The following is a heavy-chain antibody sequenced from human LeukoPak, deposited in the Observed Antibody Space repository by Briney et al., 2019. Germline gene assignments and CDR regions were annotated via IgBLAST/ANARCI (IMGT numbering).Heavy chain of an antibody. D-gene: IGHD2-15*01. CDR3: ARDIVVVVAAPNYYYYYGMDV. CDR2: ISSSSSYI. V-gene: IGHV3-21*01. Sequence: GGSLRLSCAASGFTFSSYSMNWVRQAPGKGLEWVSSISSSSSYIYYADSVKGRFTISRDNAKNSLYLQMNSLRAEDTAVYYCARDIVVVVAAPNYYYYYGMDVWGKGTTVTVSS. CDR1: GFTFSSYS. J-gene: IGHJ6*04.